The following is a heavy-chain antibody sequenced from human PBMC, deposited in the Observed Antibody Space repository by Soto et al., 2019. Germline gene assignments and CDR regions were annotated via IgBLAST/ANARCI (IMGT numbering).Heavy chain of an antibody. V-gene: IGHV1-3*01. CDR2: INVGNGNP. J-gene: IGHJ5*02. D-gene: IGHD6-19*01. CDR3: AREDPRGSGWYHWFDP. Sequence: ASVKVSCKASGYPFTRYAMHWVRQAPGQSLEWMGWINVGNGNPKYSQRFQGRVTNTRDTSASTAYMELSSLTSEDTAVYYCAREDPRGSGWYHWFDPWGQGTLVTVS. CDR1: GYPFTRYA.